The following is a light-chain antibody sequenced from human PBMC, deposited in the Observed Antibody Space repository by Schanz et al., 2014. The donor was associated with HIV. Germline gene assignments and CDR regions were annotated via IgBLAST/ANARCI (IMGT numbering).Light chain of an antibody. Sequence: QSVLTQPPSASGTPGQRVTISCSGGSSNIERNHVYWFQQFPGAAPKLLIHSYDQRPSGVPNRFSGSKSGTSASLAISGLQSEDEGDYYCAVWDDSLKAWVFGGGTKLTVL. CDR1: SSNIERNH. CDR3: AVWDDSLKAWV. J-gene: IGLJ3*02. CDR2: SYD. V-gene: IGLV1-44*01.